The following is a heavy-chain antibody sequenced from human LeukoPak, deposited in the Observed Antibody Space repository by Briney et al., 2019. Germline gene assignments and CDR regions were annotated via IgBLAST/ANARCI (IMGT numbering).Heavy chain of an antibody. CDR2: VSGSGGNT. Sequence: GGSLRLSCAASGFTFSSSAMSWVRQAPGKGLEWVSGVSGSGGNTYYAGSVKGRFTISRDNSKNTLYLQMNSLRAEDTAVYYCARRSGIAVAGAFDYWGQGTLVTVSS. D-gene: IGHD6-19*01. CDR1: GFTFSSSA. V-gene: IGHV3-23*01. J-gene: IGHJ4*02. CDR3: ARRSGIAVAGAFDY.